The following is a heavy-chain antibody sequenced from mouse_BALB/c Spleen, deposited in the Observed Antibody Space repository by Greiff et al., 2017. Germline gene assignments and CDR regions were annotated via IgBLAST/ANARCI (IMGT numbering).Heavy chain of an antibody. J-gene: IGHJ4*01. CDR1: GYTFTSYT. Sequence: QVQLQQSGAELARPGASVKMSCKASGYTFTSYTMHWVNQRPGQGLEWIGYINPSSGYTNYNQKFKDKATLTADKSSSTAYMQLSSLTSEDSAVYYCAKGIYYGYDYAMDYWGQGTSVTVSS. CDR2: INPSSGYT. V-gene: IGHV1-4*01. CDR3: AKGIYYGYDYAMDY. D-gene: IGHD1-2*01.